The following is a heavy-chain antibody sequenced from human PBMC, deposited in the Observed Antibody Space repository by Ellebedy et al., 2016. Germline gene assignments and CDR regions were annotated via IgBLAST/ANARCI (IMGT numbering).Heavy chain of an antibody. V-gene: IGHV3-74*01. J-gene: IGHJ6*04. Sequence: GGSLRLSXAVSGFTFSSHWMHWVRQAPGKGLVWVSRISTDGSSTNYADSVKGRFTISRDNAKNTLYLQMNSLRAEDTAVYYCARGRITVFGGVDVWGKGTTVTVSS. CDR3: ARGRITVFGGVDV. CDR2: ISTDGSST. CDR1: GFTFSSHW. D-gene: IGHD3-3*01.